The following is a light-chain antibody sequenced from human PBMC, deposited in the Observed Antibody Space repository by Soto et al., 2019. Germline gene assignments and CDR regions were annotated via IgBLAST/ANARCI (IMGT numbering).Light chain of an antibody. CDR3: QQYNSYWT. Sequence: DGERTQSPSSLSACVGDRVTISFRASQSVSIYLNWYQQKPGKAHKLLIYDASSLESGVPSRFSGSGSGTEFTLTISSLQPDDFATYYCQQYNSYWTFGQGTKVDIK. CDR1: QSVSIY. J-gene: IGKJ1*01. V-gene: IGKV1-5*01. CDR2: DAS.